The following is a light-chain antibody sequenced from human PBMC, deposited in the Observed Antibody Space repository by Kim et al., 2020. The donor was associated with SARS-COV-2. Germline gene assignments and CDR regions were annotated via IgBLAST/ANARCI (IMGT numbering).Light chain of an antibody. V-gene: IGLV2-8*01. J-gene: IGLJ2*01. CDR2: EVS. Sequence: LTQPPSASGSPGQSVTISCTGTSSDVGGYNYVSWYQQHPGKAAKLMIYEVSKRPSGVPDRFSGSKSGNTASLTVSGLQAEDEADYYCSSYAGSNNVVFGGGTQLTVL. CDR3: SSYAGSNNVV. CDR1: SSDVGGYNY.